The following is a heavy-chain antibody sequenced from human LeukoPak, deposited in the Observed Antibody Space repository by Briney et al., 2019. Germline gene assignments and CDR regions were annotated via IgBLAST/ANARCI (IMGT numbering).Heavy chain of an antibody. CDR2: IKQDGSEK. D-gene: IGHD1-26*01. CDR1: GFTFSSYW. V-gene: IGHV3-7*04. J-gene: IGHJ5*01. CDR3: SRAVGARSKWFDY. Sequence: PGGSLRLSCAASGFTFSSYWMSWVRQAPGKGLEWVANIKQDGSEKYYVDSVKGRFTISRDNAKNSLYLQMNSLRAEDTAIYYCSRAVGARSKWFDYWGQGTLVTAAS.